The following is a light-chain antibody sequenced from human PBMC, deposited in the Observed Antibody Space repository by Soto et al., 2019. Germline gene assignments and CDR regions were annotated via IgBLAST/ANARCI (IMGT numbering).Light chain of an antibody. CDR1: RGIGNA. CDR2: SAS. J-gene: IGKJ1*01. CDR3: QKYDSAPT. V-gene: IGKV1-27*01. Sequence: DIQRTQSPSSLSASVVDRVTITCRPSRGIGNALAWYQQKPGTVPKLLIHSASTLQSGVPSRFSGSGSGTDFTLTISRLQPADVASYYCQKYDSAPTFGPGTKVDIK.